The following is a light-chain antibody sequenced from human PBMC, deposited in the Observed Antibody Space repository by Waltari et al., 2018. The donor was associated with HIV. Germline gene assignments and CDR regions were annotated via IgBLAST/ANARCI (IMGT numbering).Light chain of an antibody. CDR2: WAS. J-gene: IGKJ4*01. V-gene: IGKV4-1*01. CDR3: QQFYTTPS. Sequence: DIVMTQSPDSLAVYLGARATIHCKSSQSLLHSANNKNSLVWYQQKPGQPPKLLIYWASTRESGVPDRFSGSGSGTDFTLTISSLQAEDVAVYYCQQFYTTPSFGGGTKVEVK. CDR1: QSLLHSANNKNS.